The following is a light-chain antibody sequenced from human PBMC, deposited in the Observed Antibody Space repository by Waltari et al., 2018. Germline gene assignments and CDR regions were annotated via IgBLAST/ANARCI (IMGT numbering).Light chain of an antibody. Sequence: DIQMTQSPSTLAAAVGDRVTITCRASQSISRLLAWYQQKPGKAPKLLISEASTLKSGVPSRFSGSGSGTEFILTITSLQRDDFATYFCQHYNNYRYTFGQGTKLEI. J-gene: IGKJ2*01. CDR3: QHYNNYRYT. CDR2: EAS. V-gene: IGKV1-5*03. CDR1: QSISRL.